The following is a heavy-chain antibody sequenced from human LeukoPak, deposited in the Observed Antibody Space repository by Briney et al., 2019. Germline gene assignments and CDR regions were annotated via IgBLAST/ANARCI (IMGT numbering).Heavy chain of an antibody. CDR3: ARGGIAVAGTSPGLDY. J-gene: IGHJ4*02. CDR2: ISYDGSNK. Sequence: GGSLRLSSAASGFTFSSYAMHWVRQAPGKGLEWVAVISYDGSNKYYADSVKGRFTISRDNSKNTLYLQMNSLRAEDTAVYYCARGGIAVAGTSPGLDYWGQGTLVTVSS. D-gene: IGHD6-19*01. V-gene: IGHV3-30*04. CDR1: GFTFSSYA.